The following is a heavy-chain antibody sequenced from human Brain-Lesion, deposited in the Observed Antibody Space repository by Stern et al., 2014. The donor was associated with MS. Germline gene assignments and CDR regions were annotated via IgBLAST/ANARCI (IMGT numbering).Heavy chain of an antibody. CDR3: ARHDGWLPHY. V-gene: IGHV4-39*01. J-gene: IGHJ4*02. CDR1: GGSISRSTYY. Sequence: KESGPGLVKPSETLSLTCSVSGGSISRSTYYWGWIRQPPGKGLEWIGSIYYSGTTYYNPSLKSRVTIDTSTNQFSLRLTSGTAADTAVYYCARHDGWLPHYWSQGTLVTVSS. D-gene: IGHD5-12*01. CDR2: IYYSGTT.